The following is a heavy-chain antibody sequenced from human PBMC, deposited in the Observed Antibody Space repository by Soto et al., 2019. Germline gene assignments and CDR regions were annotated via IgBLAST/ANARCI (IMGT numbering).Heavy chain of an antibody. Sequence: GASVKVSCKASGYTFTSYYMHWVRQAPGQGLEWMGIINPSGGSTSYAQKFQGRVTMTRDTSTSTVHMELSSLRSEDTAVYYCARDLSSGIVVVPAAIAYYYYGMDVWGQGTTVTVSS. D-gene: IGHD2-2*02. CDR3: ARDLSSGIVVVPAAIAYYYYGMDV. V-gene: IGHV1-46*01. J-gene: IGHJ6*02. CDR1: GYTFTSYY. CDR2: INPSGGST.